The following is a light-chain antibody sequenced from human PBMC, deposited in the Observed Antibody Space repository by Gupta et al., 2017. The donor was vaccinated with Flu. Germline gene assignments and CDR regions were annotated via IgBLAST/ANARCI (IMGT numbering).Light chain of an antibody. V-gene: IGKV2-28*01. J-gene: IGKJ1*01. CDR1: QSLLHSNGYNY. CDR2: LGS. CDR3: RQALQTPKT. Sequence: DIVMTQSPLSLPVTPGEPASIYCRSSQSLLHSNGYNYLDWYLQKPGQSPQLLIYLGSNRASGVPDRFSGSGSGTDFTLKISRVEAEDVGVYYCRQALQTPKTFGQGTKVEIK.